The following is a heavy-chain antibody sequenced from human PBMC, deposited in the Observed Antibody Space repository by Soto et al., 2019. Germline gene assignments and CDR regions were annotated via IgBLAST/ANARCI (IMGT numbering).Heavy chain of an antibody. V-gene: IGHV4-31*02. CDR3: ARMHSSACSFDS. Sequence: WTWIRQFPGKGLECIGFIYYSGTAHYNPSLQSRVTISLDTSNNQFSLKLSSVTAADSAVYYCARMHSSACSFDSWGQGTLVTVSS. CDR2: IYYSGTA. D-gene: IGHD6-19*01. J-gene: IGHJ4*02.